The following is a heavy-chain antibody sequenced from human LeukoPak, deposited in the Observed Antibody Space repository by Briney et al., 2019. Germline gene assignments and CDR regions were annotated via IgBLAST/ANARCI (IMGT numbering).Heavy chain of an antibody. J-gene: IGHJ4*02. CDR2: INPSGGST. CDR1: GYTFTSYY. CDR3: ARGPAIIAVAGSDFDY. Sequence: ASVKVSCKASGYTFTSYYTHWVRQAPGQGLEWMGIINPSGGSTSYAQKFQGRVTMTRDTSTSTVYMELSSLRSEDTAVYYCARGPAIIAVAGSDFDYWGQGTLVTVSS. D-gene: IGHD6-19*01. V-gene: IGHV1-46*01.